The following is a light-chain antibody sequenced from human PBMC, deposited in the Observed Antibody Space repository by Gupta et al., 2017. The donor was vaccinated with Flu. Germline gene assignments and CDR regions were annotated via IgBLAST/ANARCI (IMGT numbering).Light chain of an antibody. CDR3: KQYGSSLIT. CDR2: CAS. CDR1: QSVRTRF. J-gene: IGKJ5*01. Sequence: RATRAWRASQSVRTRFVAWYQQIPGQAPRLLIYCASTRATGIPDRFSGSGSGTDFALTISRLEAEDFAVYYCKQYGSSLITFGQGTRLEIK. V-gene: IGKV3-20*01.